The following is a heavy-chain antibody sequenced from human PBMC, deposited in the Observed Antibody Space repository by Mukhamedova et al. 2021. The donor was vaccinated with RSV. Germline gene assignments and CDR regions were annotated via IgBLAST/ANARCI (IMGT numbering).Heavy chain of an antibody. D-gene: IGHD4-17*01. CDR2: VSYDGSNE. J-gene: IGHJ4*02. Sequence: WVAVVSYDGSNEYYAESVKGRFTISRDNSKNTLYLQMNSLRAEDTALYYCARDWGHGRGRYGDYVSGLEDCWGQGTLVTVSS. V-gene: IGHV3-30*01. CDR3: ARDWGHGRGRYGDYVSGLEDC.